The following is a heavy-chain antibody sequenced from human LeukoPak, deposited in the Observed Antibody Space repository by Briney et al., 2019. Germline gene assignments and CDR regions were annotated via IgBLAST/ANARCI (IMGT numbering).Heavy chain of an antibody. V-gene: IGHV1-69*01. CDR2: IIPIFGTA. D-gene: IGHD6-19*01. Sequence: ASVKVSCKASGGTFSSYAISWVRQAPGQGLEWMGGIIPIFGTANYAQKFQGRVTITADESTSTAYMELSSLRSEDTAVYYCASPKGAGRYYFAYWGQGTLVTVS. J-gene: IGHJ4*02. CDR1: GGTFSSYA. CDR3: ASPKGAGRYYFAY.